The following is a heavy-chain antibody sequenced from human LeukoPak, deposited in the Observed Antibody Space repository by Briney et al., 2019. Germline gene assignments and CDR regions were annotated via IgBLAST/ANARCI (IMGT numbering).Heavy chain of an antibody. J-gene: IGHJ6*03. CDR1: GFTFSDYY. V-gene: IGHV3-11*01. CDR2: ISSSGSTI. CDR3: ARETYSSGWYTSYYYYYYMDV. Sequence: GGSLRLSCAASGFTFSDYYMSWIRQAPGKGLEWVSYISSSGSTIYYADSVKGRFTISRGNAKNSLYLQMNSLRAEDTAVYYCARETYSSGWYTSYYYYYYMDVWGKGTTVTVSS. D-gene: IGHD6-19*01.